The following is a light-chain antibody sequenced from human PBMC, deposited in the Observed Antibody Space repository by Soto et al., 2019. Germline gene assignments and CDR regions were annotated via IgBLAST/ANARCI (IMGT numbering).Light chain of an antibody. CDR1: QSLSSS. CDR3: QQSYSTPPYT. Sequence: DIQMTQSPSSLSASVGDRVTITCRASQSLSSSLNWYQQKPAKAPKLLIYAASSLQSGVPSRFSGSGSGTDFTLTISSLQPEDFATYYCQQSYSTPPYTFGQGTELEIK. J-gene: IGKJ2*01. V-gene: IGKV1-39*01. CDR2: AAS.